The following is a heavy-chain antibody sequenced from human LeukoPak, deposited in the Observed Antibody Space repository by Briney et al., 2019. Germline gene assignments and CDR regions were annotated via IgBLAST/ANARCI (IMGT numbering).Heavy chain of an antibody. V-gene: IGHV4-59*01. CDR3: ARSRGYFDY. CDR1: GGSISSYY. CDR2: IYYSGST. Sequence: SETLSLTCTVSGGSISSYYWSWIRQPPGKGLEWIGYIYYSGSTNYNPSLKSRVTISVDTSKNQCSLKLSSVTAADTAVYYCARSRGYFDYWGQGTLVTVSS. J-gene: IGHJ4*02.